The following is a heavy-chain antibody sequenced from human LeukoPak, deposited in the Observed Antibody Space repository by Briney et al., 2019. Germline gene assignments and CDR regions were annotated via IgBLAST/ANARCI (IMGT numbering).Heavy chain of an antibody. CDR3: ARDRNGDGATYFSY. D-gene: IGHD4/OR15-4a*01. J-gene: IGHJ4*02. CDR1: GGSIDGHY. CDR2: IYSSGST. V-gene: IGHV4-4*07. Sequence: RPSETQSLTCTVSGGSIDGHYWSWIRQPAGKGLEWIGRIYSSGSTHYNPSLKSRVTMSVDTSKKQFSVRLSSVTAADTAVYYCARDRNGDGATYFSYWGQGTLVTVSS.